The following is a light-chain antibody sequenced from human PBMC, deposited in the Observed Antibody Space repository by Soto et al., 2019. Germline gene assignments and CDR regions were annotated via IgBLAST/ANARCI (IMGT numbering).Light chain of an antibody. CDR3: SSFTTSKTCI. V-gene: IGLV2-14*02. Sequence: QSVLTQPASVSGSPGQSITISCTGTSSDVGNYNLVSWYQQHPDKAPKLMIYEVTKRPSGVSNRFSGSKSGNTASLTISGLQAEDEADYYCSSFTTSKTCIFGTGTKVTVL. CDR2: EVT. CDR1: SSDVGNYNL. J-gene: IGLJ1*01.